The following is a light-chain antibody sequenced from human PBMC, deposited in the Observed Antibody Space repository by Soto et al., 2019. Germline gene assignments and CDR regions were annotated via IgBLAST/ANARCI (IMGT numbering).Light chain of an antibody. CDR3: QQRRNWPRRDT. V-gene: IGKV3-11*01. CDR1: QSVSSY. Sequence: EIVLTQSPATLSLSPGERATLSCRASQSVSSYLAWYQQKPGQAPRLLIYDASNRATGIPARFSGSGSGTDFTLTISSLEPEDFAVYYCQQRRNWPRRDTFGQGTRLEIK. J-gene: IGKJ5*01. CDR2: DAS.